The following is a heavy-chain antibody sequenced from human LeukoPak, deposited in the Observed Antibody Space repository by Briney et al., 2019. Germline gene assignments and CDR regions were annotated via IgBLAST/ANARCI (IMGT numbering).Heavy chain of an antibody. CDR1: GYTFTGYY. V-gene: IGHV1-2*02. Sequence: ASVTDSCKSSGYTFTGYYMHWVRQAPGQGREWMGWLNPNSGGTNYEQMLQGRVTMTTDTSTNTAYMELRSLRSDDTAVYYCARGLQENLAWLKAFSAFDIWGQGKMVTVSS. J-gene: IGHJ3*02. CDR2: LNPNSGGT. D-gene: IGHD5-24*01. CDR3: ARGLQENLAWLKAFSAFDI.